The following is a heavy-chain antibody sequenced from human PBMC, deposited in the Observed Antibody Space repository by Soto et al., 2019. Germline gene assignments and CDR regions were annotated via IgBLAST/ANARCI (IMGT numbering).Heavy chain of an antibody. V-gene: IGHV3-30-3*02. CDR1: GFTFSSYA. CDR3: AKTYYYDRSGYYQNWFDP. Sequence: LRLSCAASGFTFSSYAMHWIRQAPGKGLEWVAIISFDGSNEYYADSVKGRFTISRDNSKNTLYLQVRSLRAEDTAVYYCAKTYYYDRSGYYQNWFDPWGQGTLVTVSS. D-gene: IGHD3-22*01. CDR2: ISFDGSNE. J-gene: IGHJ5*02.